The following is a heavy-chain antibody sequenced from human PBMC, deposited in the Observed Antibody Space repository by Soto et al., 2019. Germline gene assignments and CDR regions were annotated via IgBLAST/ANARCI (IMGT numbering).Heavy chain of an antibody. Sequence: QVQLVQSGAEVKKPGSSVKVSCKASGGTFSSYTISWVRQAPGQGLEWMGRIIPILGIANYAQKFQGRVTITADKSTSTAYMELSSLRSEDTAVYYCARAFPVVVTAHPEYWGQGTLVTVSS. CDR1: GGTFSSYT. J-gene: IGHJ4*02. D-gene: IGHD2-21*02. CDR2: IIPILGIA. V-gene: IGHV1-69*02. CDR3: ARAFPVVVTAHPEY.